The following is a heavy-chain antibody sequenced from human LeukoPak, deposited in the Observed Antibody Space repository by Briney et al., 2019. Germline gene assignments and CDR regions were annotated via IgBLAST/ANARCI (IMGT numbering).Heavy chain of an antibody. Sequence: SETLSLTCTVSGDSIKSDSYYWGWIRQPPGKGLEWIGTIYYSGSTYYNPSLKSRVTISVDTSKNQFSVKLSSVTAADTALYYCARHKEDFHDSSGPSFWHFDLWGRGTLVTVSS. CDR1: GDSIKSDSYY. D-gene: IGHD3-22*01. V-gene: IGHV4-39*01. CDR3: ARHKEDFHDSSGPSFWHFDL. CDR2: IYYSGST. J-gene: IGHJ2*01.